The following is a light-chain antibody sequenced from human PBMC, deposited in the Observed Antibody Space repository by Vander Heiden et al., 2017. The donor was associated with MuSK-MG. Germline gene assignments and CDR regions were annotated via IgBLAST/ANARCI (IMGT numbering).Light chain of an antibody. Sequence: QSALTQPASVSGSPGQSITISCTGTSRDVGGYKYVSWYQQHPDKAPKLMIFDVSIRPSGVSSRFSGSKSGNTASLTISGLQAEDEADYYCISFTSSSVLVFGGGTKLTVL. V-gene: IGLV2-14*03. CDR3: ISFTSSSVLV. J-gene: IGLJ2*01. CDR1: SRDVGGYKY. CDR2: DVS.